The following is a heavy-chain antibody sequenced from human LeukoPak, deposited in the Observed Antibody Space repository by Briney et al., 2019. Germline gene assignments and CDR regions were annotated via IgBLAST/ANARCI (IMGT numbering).Heavy chain of an antibody. D-gene: IGHD3-3*01. V-gene: IGHV3-23*01. CDR1: GFTFSSYA. Sequence: GGSLRLSCAASGFTFSSYAMSWVRQAPGKGLEWVSAISGSGGSTYYADSVKGRFAISRDNSKNTLYLQMNSLRAEDTAVYYCAKVGTYYDFWSGYLFDYWGQGTLVTVSS. CDR3: AKVGTYYDFWSGYLFDY. CDR2: ISGSGGST. J-gene: IGHJ4*02.